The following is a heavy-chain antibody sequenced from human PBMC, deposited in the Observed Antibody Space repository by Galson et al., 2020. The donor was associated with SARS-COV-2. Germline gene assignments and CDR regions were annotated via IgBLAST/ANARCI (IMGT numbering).Heavy chain of an antibody. D-gene: IGHD6-13*01. V-gene: IGHV4-34*01. CDR3: ARGDYSSSWYGTRNWFDP. Sequence: SETLSLTCAVYGGSFSGYYWSWIRQPPGKGLEWIGEINHSGRTNYNPSLKSRVTISVDTSKNQFSLKLSSVTAADTAVYYCARGDYSSSWYGTRNWFDPWGQGTLVTVS. CDR1: GGSFSGYY. CDR2: INHSGRT. J-gene: IGHJ5*02.